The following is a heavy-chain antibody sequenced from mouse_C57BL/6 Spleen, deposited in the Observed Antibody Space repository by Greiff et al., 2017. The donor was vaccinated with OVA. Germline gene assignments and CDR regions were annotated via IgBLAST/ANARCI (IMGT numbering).Heavy chain of an antibody. Sequence: VQLQQPGAELVKPGASVKLSCKASGYTFTSYWMHWVKQRPGQGLEWIGMFHPNSGSTNYNEKFKSKATLTVDKSSSTAYMQLSSLTSEDSAVYYCARRDYDEGYYAMDYWGQGTSVTVSS. D-gene: IGHD2-4*01. CDR2: FHPNSGST. CDR3: ARRDYDEGYYAMDY. CDR1: GYTFTSYW. V-gene: IGHV1-64*01. J-gene: IGHJ4*01.